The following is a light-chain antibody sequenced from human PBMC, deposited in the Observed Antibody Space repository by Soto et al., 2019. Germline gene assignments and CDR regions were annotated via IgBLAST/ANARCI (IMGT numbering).Light chain of an antibody. Sequence: ETVLTQSPATLSLSPGERATLSCRASQSVRSSLGWYQQRPGQAPRLLIYDASNTATGIPARFSGSGSGTDFTLTISSLEPEDFAVYYCQQYSNWPSLTFGGGTKVDIK. CDR2: DAS. CDR3: QQYSNWPSLT. V-gene: IGKV3-11*01. CDR1: QSVRSS. J-gene: IGKJ4*02.